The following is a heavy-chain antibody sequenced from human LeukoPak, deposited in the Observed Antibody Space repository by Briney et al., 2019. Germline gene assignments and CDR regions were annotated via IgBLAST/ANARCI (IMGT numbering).Heavy chain of an antibody. CDR1: GFTVSSNY. CDR2: IYSGGGT. J-gene: IGHJ5*02. CDR3: AKEQRGYSGYAVGSWFDP. Sequence: GGSLRLSCAASGFTVSSNYMTWVRQAPGKGLEWVSVIYSGGGTYYADCVKGRFTISRDNFKNTLYLQMNSLRAEDTAVYFCAKEQRGYSGYAVGSWFDPWGQGTLVTVSS. D-gene: IGHD5-12*01. V-gene: IGHV3-53*01.